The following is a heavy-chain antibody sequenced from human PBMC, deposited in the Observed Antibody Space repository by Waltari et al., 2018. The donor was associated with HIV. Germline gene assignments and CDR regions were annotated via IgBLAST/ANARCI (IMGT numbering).Heavy chain of an antibody. D-gene: IGHD2-15*01. J-gene: IGHJ4*02. V-gene: IGHV3-7*01. CDR3: ARDRRCSGGSCYYFDY. CDR1: GFTFIPYR. Sequence: EVKLVDSGGGLVQPGGSLGLSCAASGFTFIPYRRNWVRPLPGEGLEWVANIKQDGSEKYYVDSGKGRFTISRDNAKNSLYLQMNSLRAEDTAVYYCARDRRCSGGSCYYFDYWGQGTLVTVSS. CDR2: IKQDGSEK.